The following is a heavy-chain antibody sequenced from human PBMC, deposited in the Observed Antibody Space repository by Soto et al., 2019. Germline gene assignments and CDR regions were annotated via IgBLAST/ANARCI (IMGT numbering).Heavy chain of an antibody. CDR1: GGSISSSSYY. J-gene: IGHJ4*02. V-gene: IGHV4-39*02. D-gene: IGHD4-17*01. Sequence: SETLSLTCTVSGGSISSSSYYWGWIRQPPGKGLEWIGSIYYSGSTYYNPSLKSRVTLSVDTSKNQFSLKLSSVTAADTAVYYCARDPVRGLQFPPDNWGRGTLVTVSS. CDR2: IYYSGST. CDR3: ARDPVRGLQFPPDN.